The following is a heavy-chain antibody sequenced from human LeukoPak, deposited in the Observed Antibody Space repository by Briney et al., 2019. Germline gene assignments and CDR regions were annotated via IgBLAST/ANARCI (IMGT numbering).Heavy chain of an antibody. V-gene: IGHV3-21*01. D-gene: IGHD5-12*01. CDR2: ISSSSSYI. CDR3: ARDRAVATVNEMDTIIDY. Sequence: PGGSLRLSCAASGFTFSSYSMNWVRQAPGKGLEWVSSISSSSSYIYYADSLKGRFTISRDNAKNSVYLQMNSLRAEDTSVYYCARDRAVATVNEMDTIIDYWGQGTLVTVSS. CDR1: GFTFSSYS. J-gene: IGHJ4*02.